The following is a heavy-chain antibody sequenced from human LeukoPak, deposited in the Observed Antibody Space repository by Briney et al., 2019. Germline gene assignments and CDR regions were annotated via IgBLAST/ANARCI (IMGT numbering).Heavy chain of an antibody. CDR3: AREYSTGFDP. CDR1: GFTFSRYL. J-gene: IGHJ5*02. V-gene: IGHV3-74*01. CDR2: INSDGSST. Sequence: GGSLTLSGAASGFTFSRYLMHWVRQGPGKGLVWVSLINSDGSSTSYADSVNGRFTISRDNAKNTLYLQMSSLRAEDTAVYYCAREYSTGFDPWGQGTLVTVSS. D-gene: IGHD2-15*01.